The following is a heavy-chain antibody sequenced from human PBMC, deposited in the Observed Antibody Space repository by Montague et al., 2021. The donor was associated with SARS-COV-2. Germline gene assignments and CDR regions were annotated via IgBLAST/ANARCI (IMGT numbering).Heavy chain of an antibody. CDR3: AKGRTVVATISPFDY. J-gene: IGHJ4*02. Sequence: SLRLSCAASGFTFSSYAMSWVRQAPGKGLEWVSAISGNGGSTYYADSVKGRFTISRDNSKNTLYLQMNSLRAEDTAVYYCAKGRTVVATISPFDYWGQGTLVTVSS. CDR2: ISGNGGST. V-gene: IGHV3-23*01. CDR1: GFTFSSYA. D-gene: IGHD5-12*01.